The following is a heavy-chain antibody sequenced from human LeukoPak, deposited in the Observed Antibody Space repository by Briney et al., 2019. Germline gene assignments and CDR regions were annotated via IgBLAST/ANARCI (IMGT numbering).Heavy chain of an antibody. J-gene: IGHJ6*03. CDR1: GFTFSRYG. D-gene: IGHD2-15*01. CDR3: AKDQGAAVVFYYYYMDV. Sequence: GGSLRLSCAASGFTFSRYGMHGVRQAPGKGLECVAFIWYDGSNEYYGDSVKSRFTTSRDNSKDTLYLQMNSLRAEDTALYYCAKDQGAAVVFYYYYMDVWGKGTTVTVSS. V-gene: IGHV3-30*02. CDR2: IWYDGSNE.